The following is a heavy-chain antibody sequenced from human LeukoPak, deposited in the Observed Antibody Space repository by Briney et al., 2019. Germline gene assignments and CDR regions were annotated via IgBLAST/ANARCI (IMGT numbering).Heavy chain of an antibody. CDR3: ARRTIGYSSGWYFDY. D-gene: IGHD6-19*01. CDR1: GFTFSDYY. Sequence: LGGSLRLSCAASGFTFSDYYMSWIRQAPGKGLEWVSYISSSSSTIYYADSVKGRFTISRDNAKNSLYLQMNSLRAEDTAVYYCARRTIGYSSGWYFDYWGQGTLVTVSS. J-gene: IGHJ4*02. CDR2: ISSSSSTI. V-gene: IGHV3-11*04.